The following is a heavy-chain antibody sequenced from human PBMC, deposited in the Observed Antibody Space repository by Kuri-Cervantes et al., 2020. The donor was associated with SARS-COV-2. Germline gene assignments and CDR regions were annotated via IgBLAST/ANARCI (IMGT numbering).Heavy chain of an antibody. CDR3: ARDLRMGKSLDF. CDR2: ISSSSSYI. CDR1: GSTFSSYS. J-gene: IGHJ4*02. Sequence: GESLKISCAASGSTFSSYSMNWVRQAPGKGLEWVSSISSSSSYIYYADSVKGRFTISRDNAKNSLYLQMSSLRAEDTAVYYCARDLRMGKSLDFWGQGTLVTVSS. V-gene: IGHV3-21*01. D-gene: IGHD7-27*01.